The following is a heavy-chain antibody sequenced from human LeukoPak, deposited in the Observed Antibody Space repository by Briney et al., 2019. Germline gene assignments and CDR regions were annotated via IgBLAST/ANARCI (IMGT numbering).Heavy chain of an antibody. CDR3: ARLLDRSGYYSDY. J-gene: IGHJ4*02. CDR1: GGSFGGYY. Sequence: SETLSLTCAVYGGSFGGYYWSWIRQPPGKGLEWIGEINHSGSTNYNPSLKSRVTISVDTSKNQFSLKLSSVTAADTAVYYCARLLDRSGYYSDYWGQGTLVTVSS. V-gene: IGHV4-34*01. D-gene: IGHD3-22*01. CDR2: INHSGST.